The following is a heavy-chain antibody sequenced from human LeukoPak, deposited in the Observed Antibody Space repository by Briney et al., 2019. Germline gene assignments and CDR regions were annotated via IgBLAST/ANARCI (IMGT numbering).Heavy chain of an antibody. Sequence: GASVKVSCKASGYTFTSYYMHWVRQAPGQGLEWMGIINPSGGSTSYAQKFQGRVIMTRDTSTSTVYMELSSLRSEDTAVYYCARDKSAHYYDSSGQLDYWGQGTLVTVSS. J-gene: IGHJ4*02. V-gene: IGHV1-46*01. CDR3: ARDKSAHYYDSSGQLDY. CDR2: INPSGGST. CDR1: GYTFTSYY. D-gene: IGHD3-22*01.